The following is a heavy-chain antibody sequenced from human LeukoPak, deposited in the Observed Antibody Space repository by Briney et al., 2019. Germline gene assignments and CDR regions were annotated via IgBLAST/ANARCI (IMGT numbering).Heavy chain of an antibody. CDR2: LWPDGGVK. CDR1: GFSFSTYY. Sequence: GGSLRLSCAASGFSFSTYYMSWVRQAPGKGLEWVATLWPDGGVKRYVDSVRDRFTISRDNAKNSLYLRMNSLGAEDTAVYYCARLFGAVTTFDYWGQGALVTVSS. J-gene: IGHJ4*02. V-gene: IGHV3-7*01. D-gene: IGHD4-17*01. CDR3: ARLFGAVTTFDY.